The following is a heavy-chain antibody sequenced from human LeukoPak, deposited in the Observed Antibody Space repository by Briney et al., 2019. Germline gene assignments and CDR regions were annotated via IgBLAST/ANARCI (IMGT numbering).Heavy chain of an antibody. Sequence: PGGSLRLSCAASGFTFSSYAMSWVRQAPGKGLEWVPAISGSGGSTYYADSVKGRFTISRDNSKNTLYLQMNSLRAEDTALYYCAKGPYDIVATIGSHGTFDYWGQGTLVTVSS. V-gene: IGHV3-23*01. J-gene: IGHJ4*02. CDR2: ISGSGGST. CDR1: GFTFSSYA. D-gene: IGHD5-12*01. CDR3: AKGPYDIVATIGSHGTFDY.